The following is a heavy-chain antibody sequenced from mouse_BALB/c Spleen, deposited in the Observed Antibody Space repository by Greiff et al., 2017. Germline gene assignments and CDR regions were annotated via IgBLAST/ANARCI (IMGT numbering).Heavy chain of an antibody. CDR3: AREREISLGFAY. CDR1: GFSLTSYG. Sequence: VHLVESGPGLVAPSQSLSITCTVSGFSLTSYGVHWVRQPPGKGLEWLGVIWAGGSTNYNSALMSRLSISKDNSKSQVFLKMNSLQTDDTAMYYCAREREISLGFAYWGQGTLVTVSA. CDR2: IWAGGST. V-gene: IGHV2-9*02. J-gene: IGHJ3*01.